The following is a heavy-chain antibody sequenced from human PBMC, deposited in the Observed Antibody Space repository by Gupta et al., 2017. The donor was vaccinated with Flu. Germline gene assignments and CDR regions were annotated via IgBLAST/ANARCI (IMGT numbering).Heavy chain of an antibody. D-gene: IGHD3-16*01. CDR3: ARDLNWAFIF. Sequence: EVQLVESGSGLVQPGGSLRLSCVISGFTFSDSHMNGIRQAPGKGLEWISYIGSGGNTDYADSVRGRFTISRDNARDSLFLQMNSLRDEDTALYYCARDLNWAFIFWGQGALVTVSS. V-gene: IGHV3-48*02. CDR2: IGSGGNT. J-gene: IGHJ4*02. CDR1: GFTFSDSH.